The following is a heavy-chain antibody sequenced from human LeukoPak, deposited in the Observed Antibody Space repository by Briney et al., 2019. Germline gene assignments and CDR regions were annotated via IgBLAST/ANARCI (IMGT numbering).Heavy chain of an antibody. V-gene: IGHV4-34*01. CDR3: ARGVVDYSTRSGYLSH. CDR1: SGSFSDYC. Sequence: SETLSLTCAVHSGSFSDYCWSWIRQPPGRGLEWIGEIYSSGSANYHPSLKSRLAISVDTSKNQFSLRLSSLTAADTAIYFCARGVVDYSTRSGYLSHWGQGTLVAVSS. J-gene: IGHJ4*02. D-gene: IGHD3-22*01. CDR2: IYSSGSA.